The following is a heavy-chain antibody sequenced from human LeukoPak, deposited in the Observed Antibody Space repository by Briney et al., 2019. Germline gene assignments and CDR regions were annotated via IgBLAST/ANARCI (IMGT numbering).Heavy chain of an antibody. Sequence: GGSLRVSCAASGFTFSSYTMNWVRQAPGKGPEWVSSITSSSSYIYYADSVKGRFTISRDNAKNTLYLQMNSLRAEDTAVYYCTRGGAVAASDYWGQGTLVTVSS. CDR3: TRGGAVAASDY. D-gene: IGHD6-19*01. V-gene: IGHV3-21*01. CDR2: ITSSSSYI. J-gene: IGHJ4*02. CDR1: GFTFSSYT.